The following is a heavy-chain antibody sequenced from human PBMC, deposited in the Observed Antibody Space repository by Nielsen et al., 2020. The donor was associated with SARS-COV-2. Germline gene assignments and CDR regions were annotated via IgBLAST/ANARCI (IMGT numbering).Heavy chain of an antibody. Sequence: GESLKISCVGSGFTFSRYTMHWVRQAPGKGLEWVAAISYGGSHKYYADSVRGRFTISRDTSKDTLFLQMNGLRRDDTSVYYCARGVETDAVMVEHWGQGNLVAVSS. V-gene: IGHV3-30*04. J-gene: IGHJ4*02. D-gene: IGHD2-21*02. CDR3: ARGVETDAVMVEH. CDR1: GFTFSRYT. CDR2: ISYGGSHK.